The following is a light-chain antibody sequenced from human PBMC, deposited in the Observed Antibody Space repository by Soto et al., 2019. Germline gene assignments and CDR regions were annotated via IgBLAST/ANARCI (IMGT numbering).Light chain of an antibody. V-gene: IGKV3-20*01. Sequence: EFALTQSPGTLSSSTGERATLSWRSSQTVRNNYLAWYQQKPGQAPRLLIYDASSRATGIPDRFSGGGSGTDFTLTISRLEPEDFAVYYCQQFSSYPLTCGGGTTVDIK. CDR3: QQFSSYPLT. J-gene: IGKJ4*01. CDR2: DAS. CDR1: QTVRNNY.